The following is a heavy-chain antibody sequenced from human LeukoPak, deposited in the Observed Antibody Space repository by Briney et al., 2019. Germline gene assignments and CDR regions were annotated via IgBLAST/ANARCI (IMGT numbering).Heavy chain of an antibody. D-gene: IGHD1-26*01. CDR3: ARDLFSGSYLGFDY. Sequence: ASVKVSCKASGYTFTSYYMHWVRQAPGQGLECMVIINPSGGSTSYAQNSQGRVTMTRDMSTSTVYMELSSLRSEDTAVYYCARDLFSGSYLGFDYWGQGTLVTVSS. CDR2: INPSGGST. J-gene: IGHJ4*02. CDR1: GYTFTSYY. V-gene: IGHV1-46*01.